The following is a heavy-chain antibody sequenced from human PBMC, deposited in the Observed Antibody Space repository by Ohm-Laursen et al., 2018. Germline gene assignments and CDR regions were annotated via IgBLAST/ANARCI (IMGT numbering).Heavy chain of an antibody. V-gene: IGHV4-59*08. CDR1: GGSISSYY. CDR3: ARGLWWFDP. J-gene: IGHJ5*02. CDR2: IYYSGST. Sequence: SETLSLTCTVSGGSISSYYWSWIRQPPGKGLEWIGYIYYSGSTTYNPSLKSRVTISVDTSKNQFSLKLSSVTAADTALYYCARGLWWFDPWGQGTLVTVSS.